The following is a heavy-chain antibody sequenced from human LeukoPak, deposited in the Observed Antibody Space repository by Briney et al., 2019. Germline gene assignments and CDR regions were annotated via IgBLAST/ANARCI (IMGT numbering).Heavy chain of an antibody. D-gene: IGHD4-11*01. CDR3: AREYSASEY. J-gene: IGHJ4*02. CDR2: IDPYTGNT. CDR1: GYTFVGYY. V-gene: IGHV1-2*02. Sequence: VKVSCKASGYTFVGYYLRWVRQAPGKGLEWMAWIDPYTGNTHYAQKFQGRITVTRDTSISTTYMELSWLTSDDTGLYYCAREYSASEYWGQGTLVTVSS.